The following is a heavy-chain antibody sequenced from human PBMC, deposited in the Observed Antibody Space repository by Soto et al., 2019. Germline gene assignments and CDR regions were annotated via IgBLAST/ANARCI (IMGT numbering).Heavy chain of an antibody. CDR1: GGTFSSYA. D-gene: IGHD5-12*01. Sequence: SVKVSCKASGGTFSSYAISWVRQAPGQGLEWMGGIIPIFGTANYAQKFQGRVTITADESTSTAYMELSSLRSEDTAVYYCARATDGYNAIDYWGQGTLVTVSS. CDR2: IIPIFGTA. J-gene: IGHJ4*02. CDR3: ARATDGYNAIDY. V-gene: IGHV1-69*13.